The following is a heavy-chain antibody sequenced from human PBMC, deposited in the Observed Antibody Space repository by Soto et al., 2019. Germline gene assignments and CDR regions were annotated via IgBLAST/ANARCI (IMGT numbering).Heavy chain of an antibody. CDR3: ARAPPVWGSYRYLY. V-gene: IGHV1-18*04. D-gene: IGHD3-16*02. Sequence: ASVKVSGKASGYTFTSYGISWVRQAPGQGLEWMGWISANNGNTNYAQKLQGRVTMTTDTSTSTAYMELRSLRSDDTAVYYCARAPPVWGSYRYLYSGPAPRVTDSS. CDR2: ISANNGNT. J-gene: IGHJ4*02. CDR1: GYTFTSYG.